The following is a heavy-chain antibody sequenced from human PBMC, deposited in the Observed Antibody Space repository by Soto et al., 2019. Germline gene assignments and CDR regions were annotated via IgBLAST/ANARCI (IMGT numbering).Heavy chain of an antibody. CDR2: ITGSGGNT. Sequence: WGSLRLSCAASGFTFISYDISLFRQPPFRGLEWVAGITGSGGNTYYADSVKGRFTVSRDNSKNTLYLQMNSLRAEDTAVYYCAKWGNDWGYYYYGMNVWGQGTTVTVSS. CDR1: GFTFISYD. CDR3: AKWGNDWGYYYYGMNV. D-gene: IGHD7-27*01. J-gene: IGHJ6*02. V-gene: IGHV3-23*01.